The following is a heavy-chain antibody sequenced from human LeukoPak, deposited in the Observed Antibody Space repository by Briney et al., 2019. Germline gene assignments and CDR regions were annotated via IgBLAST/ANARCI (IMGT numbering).Heavy chain of an antibody. Sequence: PSETLSLTCTVSGGSISSYYWSWIRQPPGKGLEWIGEINHSGSTNYNPSLKSRVTISVDTSKNQFSLKLSSVTAADTAVYYCARLYGSGNYWGQGTLVTVSS. V-gene: IGHV4-34*01. CDR1: GGSISSYY. CDR2: INHSGST. J-gene: IGHJ4*02. CDR3: ARLYGSGNY. D-gene: IGHD3-10*01.